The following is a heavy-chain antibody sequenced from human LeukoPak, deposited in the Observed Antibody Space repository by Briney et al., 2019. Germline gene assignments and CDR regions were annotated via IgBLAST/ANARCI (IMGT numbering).Heavy chain of an antibody. CDR3: AKDLNDDSSGYLDY. CDR1: GFTFSSYA. CDR2: ISGSGGST. Sequence: GGSLRLSCAASGFTFSSYAMSWVRQAPGKGPEWVSAISGSGGSTYYADSVKGRFTISRDNSKNTLYLQVNSLRAEDTAVYYCAKDLNDDSSGYLDYWGQGTLVTVSS. J-gene: IGHJ4*02. D-gene: IGHD3-22*01. V-gene: IGHV3-23*01.